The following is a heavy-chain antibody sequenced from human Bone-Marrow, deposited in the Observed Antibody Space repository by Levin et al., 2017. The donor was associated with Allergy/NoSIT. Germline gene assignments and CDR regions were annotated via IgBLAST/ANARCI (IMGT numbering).Heavy chain of an antibody. J-gene: IGHJ3*02. CDR2: ITSGGGT. D-gene: IGHD3-10*01. V-gene: IGHV3-23*01. CDR1: GFTFSSYA. CDR3: AKFMIRGEDAFDI. Sequence: PGGSLRLSCTASGFTFSSYAMSWVRQAPGKGLEWVSAITSGGGTYSADSVKGRFTISRDNSKNTLYLQMNSLRAEDTAVYYCAKFMIRGEDAFDIWGQGTMVTVSS.